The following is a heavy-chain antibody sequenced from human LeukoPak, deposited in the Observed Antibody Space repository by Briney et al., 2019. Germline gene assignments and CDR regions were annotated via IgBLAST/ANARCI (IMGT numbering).Heavy chain of an antibody. CDR2: ITSSGGAT. Sequence: GGSLRLSCSASGFTFSDYALHWVRQAPGKGLECVATITSSGGATYYADSVKGRFSISRDNAKSSLDLQMNSLRAEDTAVYYCASKFDYWGQGTLVTVSS. V-gene: IGHV3-64*04. CDR3: ASKFDY. J-gene: IGHJ4*02. CDR1: GFTFSDYA.